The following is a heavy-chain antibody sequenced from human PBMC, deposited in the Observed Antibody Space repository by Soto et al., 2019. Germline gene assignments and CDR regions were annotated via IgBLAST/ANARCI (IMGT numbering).Heavy chain of an antibody. Sequence: SVKVSCKASGGTFSSYAISWVRQAPGQGLEWMGGIIPIFGTANYAQKFQGRVTITADESTSTAYMELSSLRSEDTAVYYCARGGGQQLVPLYYYGMDVWGQGTTVTVSS. CDR2: IIPIFGTA. CDR3: ARGGGQQLVPLYYYGMDV. CDR1: GGTFSSYA. V-gene: IGHV1-69*13. J-gene: IGHJ6*02. D-gene: IGHD6-13*01.